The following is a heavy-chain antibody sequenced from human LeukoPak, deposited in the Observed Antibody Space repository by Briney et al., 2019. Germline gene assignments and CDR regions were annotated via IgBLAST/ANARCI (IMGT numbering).Heavy chain of an antibody. CDR1: GYTFSSYW. CDR3: AKARPSVTVTGNGAFDI. J-gene: IGHJ3*02. Sequence: GGSLRLSCAASGYTFSSYWMSWVRQAPGKGLEGVANFKQDVSEKHYVDSVKVRFTISRDNSKNTLYLQMNSLRAEDTAVYYCAKARPSVTVTGNGAFDIWGQGAMVTVSS. CDR2: FKQDVSEK. D-gene: IGHD6-19*01. V-gene: IGHV3-7*01.